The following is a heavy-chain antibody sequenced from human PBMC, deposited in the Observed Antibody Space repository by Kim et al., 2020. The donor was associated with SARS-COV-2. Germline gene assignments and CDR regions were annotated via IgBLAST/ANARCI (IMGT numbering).Heavy chain of an antibody. V-gene: IGHV4-39*01. J-gene: IGHJ4*02. CDR2: IYYTGTT. D-gene: IGHD2-8*02. CDR3: ARHGCTGGVGYFDS. CDR1: GGSISSSDYY. Sequence: SETLSLTCTVSGGSISSSDYYWGWIRQPPGKGLEWIGSIYYTGTTYYNPSLKSRVTISVDTSKNQCSLKLSSVTDTTVYYCARHGCTGGVGYFDSLGQGT.